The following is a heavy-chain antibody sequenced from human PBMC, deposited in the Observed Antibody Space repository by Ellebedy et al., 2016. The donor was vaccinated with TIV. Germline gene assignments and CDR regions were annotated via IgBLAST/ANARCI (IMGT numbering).Heavy chain of an antibody. CDR2: INQSGSA. V-gene: IGHV4-34*01. CDR1: GVSLSRDY. CDR3: AGIPAGWRGSALNWFDP. Sequence: SETLSLTCSVSGVSLSRDYWSWIRLPPGKGLEWIGEINQSGSATYNPSLKGRVTISVDMSKNQFSLRLTYVTAADTAVYYCAGIPAGWRGSALNWFDPWGQGALVTVSS. J-gene: IGHJ5*02. D-gene: IGHD6-19*01.